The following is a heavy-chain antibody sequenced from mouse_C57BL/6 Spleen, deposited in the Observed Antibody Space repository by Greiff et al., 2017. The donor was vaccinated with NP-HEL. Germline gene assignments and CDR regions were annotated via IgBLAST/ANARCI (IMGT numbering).Heavy chain of an antibody. CDR1: GYSITSGYY. D-gene: IGHD2-2*01. J-gene: IGHJ3*01. CDR3: ANYYGYPWFAY. Sequence: VQLQQSGPGLVKPSQSLSLTCSVTGYSITSGYYWNWIRQFPGNKLEWMGYISYDGSNNYNPSLKNRISITRDTSKNQFFLKLNSVTTEDTATYYCANYYGYPWFAYWGQGTLVTVSA. CDR2: ISYDGSN. V-gene: IGHV3-6*01.